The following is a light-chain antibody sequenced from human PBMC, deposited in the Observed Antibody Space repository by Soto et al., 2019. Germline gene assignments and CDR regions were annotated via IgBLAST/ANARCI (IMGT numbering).Light chain of an antibody. V-gene: IGLV1-40*01. CDR2: ANS. Sequence: SVLTQPPSVSGAPGQRVTISCTGSSSNIGAGYDVHWYQQLPGTAPKLLIYANSNRPSGVPDRFSGSKSGTSASLAITGLQAEDEADYFCQSYDSSLTGYVFGTGTKVTV. CDR3: QSYDSSLTGYV. CDR1: SSNIGAGYD. J-gene: IGLJ1*01.